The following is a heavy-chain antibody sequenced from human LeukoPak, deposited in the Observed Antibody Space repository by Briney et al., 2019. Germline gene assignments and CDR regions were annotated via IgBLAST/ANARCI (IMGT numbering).Heavy chain of an antibody. D-gene: IGHD3-16*02. CDR3: ARGRGYNSFDY. Sequence: SEALSLTCTVSGGSISTYYWSWIRQPPGKGLEWIGYIYYSGSTNYNPSLKSRVTISVDTSKNQFSLKLTSVAAADTAVYYCARGRGYNSFDYWGQGTLVTVSS. CDR1: GGSISTYY. J-gene: IGHJ4*02. CDR2: IYYSGST. V-gene: IGHV4-59*12.